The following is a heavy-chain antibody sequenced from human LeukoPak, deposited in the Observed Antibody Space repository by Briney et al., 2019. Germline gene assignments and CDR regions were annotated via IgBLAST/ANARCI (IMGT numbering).Heavy chain of an antibody. CDR3: ATDRDVVAWNWFDP. CDR1: GYTLTELS. J-gene: IGHJ5*02. D-gene: IGHD2-2*01. V-gene: IGHV1-24*01. CDR2: FDPEDGET. Sequence: ASVKVSCKVSGYTLTELSMHWVRQAPGKGLEWMGGFDPEDGETIYAQKFQGRVTMTEDTSTDTAYMELSSLRSEDTAVYYCATDRDVVAWNWFDPWGQGTLVAVSS.